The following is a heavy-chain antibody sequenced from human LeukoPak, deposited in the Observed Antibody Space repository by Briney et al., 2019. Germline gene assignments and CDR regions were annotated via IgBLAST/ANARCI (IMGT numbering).Heavy chain of an antibody. CDR3: ARERYYGSGTTNDY. V-gene: IGHV4-39*02. J-gene: IGHJ4*02. Sequence: SETLSLTCTVSGGSISSSSYYWGWIRQPPGKGLEWIGSIYYSGSTYYNPSLKSRVTISVDTSKNQFSLKLSSVTAADTAVYYCARERYYGSGTTNDYWGQGTLVTVSS. CDR1: GGSISSSSYY. D-gene: IGHD3-10*01. CDR2: IYYSGST.